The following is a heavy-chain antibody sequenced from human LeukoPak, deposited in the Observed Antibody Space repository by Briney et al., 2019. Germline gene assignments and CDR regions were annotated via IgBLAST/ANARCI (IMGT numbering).Heavy chain of an antibody. V-gene: IGHV3-64D*09. CDR2: INDNGGRT. Sequence: GGSLRLPCSASGFTFSRYAMHWVRQAPGKGLEYVSGINDNGGRTHYGDSVKGRFSISRDNSKHTLHLQMSTLRAEDTALYYCVKDVGGSYAFDYWGQGILVTVAS. CDR3: VKDVGGSYAFDY. J-gene: IGHJ4*02. CDR1: GFTFSRYA. D-gene: IGHD1-26*01.